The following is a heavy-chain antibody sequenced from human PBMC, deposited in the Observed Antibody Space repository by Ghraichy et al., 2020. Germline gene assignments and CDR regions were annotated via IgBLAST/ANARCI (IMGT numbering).Heavy chain of an antibody. J-gene: IGHJ6*02. Sequence: GGSLRLSCAASGFTFSSYAMSWVRQAPGKGLEWVSAISGSGGSTYYADSVKGRFTISRDNSKNTLYLQMNSLRAEDTAVYYCAKVGCSSTSCYSYYYYYGMDVWGQGTTVTVSS. V-gene: IGHV3-23*01. CDR3: AKVGCSSTSCYSYYYYYGMDV. CDR1: GFTFSSYA. D-gene: IGHD2-2*01. CDR2: ISGSGGST.